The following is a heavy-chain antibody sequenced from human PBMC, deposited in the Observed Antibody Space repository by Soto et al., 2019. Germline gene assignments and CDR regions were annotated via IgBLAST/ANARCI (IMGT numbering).Heavy chain of an antibody. D-gene: IGHD3-10*01. CDR3: AKLGFGELLWNYFDY. Sequence: GGSLRLSCAASGFTFSSYAMSWVRQAPGKGLEWVSAISGSGGSTYYADSVKGRFTISRDNSKNTLYLQMNSLRAEDTAVYYCAKLGFGELLWNYFDYWGQGTLVTVSS. CDR1: GFTFSSYA. J-gene: IGHJ4*02. CDR2: ISGSGGST. V-gene: IGHV3-23*01.